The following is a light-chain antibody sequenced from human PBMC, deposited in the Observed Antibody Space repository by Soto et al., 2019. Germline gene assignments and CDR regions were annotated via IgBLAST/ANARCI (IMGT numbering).Light chain of an antibody. V-gene: IGKV1-12*01. CDR1: QGVSNW. CDR2: GIS. J-gene: IGKJ4*01. CDR3: QQVNTFPLT. Sequence: DIQMTQSPSSVSASVGDRVTITCRASQGVSNWLAWYQQKPGTAPKLLISGISSLQSGVPSRFSGSGYGTDFTLTISSLEPEDSATYYCQQVNTFPLTFGGGTKVEIK.